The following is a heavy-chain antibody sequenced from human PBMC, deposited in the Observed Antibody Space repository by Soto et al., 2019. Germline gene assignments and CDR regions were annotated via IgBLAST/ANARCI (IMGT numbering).Heavy chain of an antibody. CDR2: IIPIFGTA. CDR3: ARDTAAKLKHIVVVPSGMDG. D-gene: IGHD2-2*01. J-gene: IGHJ6*04. CDR1: GGTFSSYA. Sequence: VKAACKASGGTFSSYAISWVRQAPGQGLKWMGGIIPIFGTANNAKKFKARVPITAKESTSTAYMELSSQRSEETAVYYCARDTAAKLKHIVVVPSGMDGWGKGTT. V-gene: IGHV1-69*01.